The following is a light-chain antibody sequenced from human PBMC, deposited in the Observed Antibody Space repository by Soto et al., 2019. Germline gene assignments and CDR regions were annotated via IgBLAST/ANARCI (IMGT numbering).Light chain of an antibody. CDR1: QGVSSSY. J-gene: IGKJ2*01. Sequence: EVVLTQSPGTLSLSPGERATLSCRAGQGVSSSYLAWYQQKPGQAPRLLIYGTSRRATGIPDRFSGSGSVTDFTLTISRLEPEDFAVYFCQQYGSSPYTFGQGTKTGDQT. CDR3: QQYGSSPYT. V-gene: IGKV3-20*01. CDR2: GTS.